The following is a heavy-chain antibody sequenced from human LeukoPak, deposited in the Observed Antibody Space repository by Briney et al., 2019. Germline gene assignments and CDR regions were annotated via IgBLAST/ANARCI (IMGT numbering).Heavy chain of an antibody. V-gene: IGHV3-53*01. J-gene: IGHJ4*02. CDR1: GLTVNNNY. D-gene: IGHD6-13*01. CDR2: LYIGGNT. Sequence: GGSLRLSCAASGLTVNNNYMNWVRRAPGKGLEWVSALYIGGNTYYADSVRGRFTISRDNSKNTLYLQMNSLRAEDTAVYYCAKGISSSWYDYWGQGTLVTVSS. CDR3: AKGISSSWYDY.